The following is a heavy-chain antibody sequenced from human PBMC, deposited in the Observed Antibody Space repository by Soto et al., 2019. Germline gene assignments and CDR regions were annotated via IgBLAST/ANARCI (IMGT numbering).Heavy chain of an antibody. V-gene: IGHV3-23*01. J-gene: IGHJ3*02. CDR2: ISGSAATK. CDR3: ARHVVRYGDFSDAFDI. CDR1: GFTFSSYA. D-gene: IGHD4-17*01. Sequence: GGSLRLSCVASGFTFSSYALSWVRQVPGKGLEWVSVISGSAATKFYADSVKGRFTISRDISKNTLSLQMHTLRGEDTALYYCARHVVRYGDFSDAFDIWGQGTMVTVSS.